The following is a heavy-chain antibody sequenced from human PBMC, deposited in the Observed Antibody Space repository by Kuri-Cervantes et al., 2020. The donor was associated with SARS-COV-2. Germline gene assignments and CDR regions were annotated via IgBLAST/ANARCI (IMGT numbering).Heavy chain of an antibody. CDR1: GGSISSYY. CDR2: IYYSGST. V-gene: IGHV4-39*01. Sequence: GSLRLSCTVSGGSISSYYWGWIRQPPGKGLEWIGSIYYSGSTYYNPSLKSRVTISVDTSKNQFSLKLSSVTAADTAVYYCARQMMSSITIFGVVITRNWFDPWGQGTLVTVSS. J-gene: IGHJ5*02. CDR3: ARQMMSSITIFGVVITRNWFDP. D-gene: IGHD3-3*01.